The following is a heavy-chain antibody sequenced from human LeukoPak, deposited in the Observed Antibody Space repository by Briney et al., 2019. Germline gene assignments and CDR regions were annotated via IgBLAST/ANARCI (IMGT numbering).Heavy chain of an antibody. CDR1: GYTFTIYG. CDR3: ARENTYYDFWSGYQIHNWFDP. D-gene: IGHD3-3*01. Sequence: ASVKVSCKASGYTFTIYGISWVRQAPGQGLEWMGWISAYNGNTNYAQKLQGRVTMTTDTSTSTAYMELRSLRSDDTAVYYCARENTYYDFWSGYQIHNWFDPWGQGTLVTVSS. CDR2: ISAYNGNT. J-gene: IGHJ5*02. V-gene: IGHV1-18*01.